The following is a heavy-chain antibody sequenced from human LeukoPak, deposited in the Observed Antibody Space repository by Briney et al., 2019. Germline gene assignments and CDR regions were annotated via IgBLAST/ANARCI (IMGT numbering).Heavy chain of an antibody. CDR1: GYTFSSYG. Sequence: ASVKVSCKASGYTFSSYGICWVRQAPGQGLEWMGWISAYNGNTNYAQKLQGRVTMTTDTSTSTAYMELRSQRSDDTAVYYCARGAFPRIAVAGTIDYWGQGTLVTVSS. V-gene: IGHV1-18*01. CDR2: ISAYNGNT. D-gene: IGHD6-19*01. CDR3: ARGAFPRIAVAGTIDY. J-gene: IGHJ4*02.